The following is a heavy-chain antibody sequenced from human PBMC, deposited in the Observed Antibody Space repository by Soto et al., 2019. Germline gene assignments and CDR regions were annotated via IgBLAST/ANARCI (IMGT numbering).Heavy chain of an antibody. CDR1: GDTFSTYT. Sequence: SVKVSCKASGDTFSTYTITWMRQAPGQGLEWMGGIIPRSATSNYAQKFRGRVTVSTDTSISTTYMELSSLTSEDTAVYYCTRAPRGIIVAPDYWGQGTLVTVSS. J-gene: IGHJ4*02. CDR3: TRAPRGIIVAPDY. CDR2: IIPRSATS. D-gene: IGHD6-19*01. V-gene: IGHV1-69*05.